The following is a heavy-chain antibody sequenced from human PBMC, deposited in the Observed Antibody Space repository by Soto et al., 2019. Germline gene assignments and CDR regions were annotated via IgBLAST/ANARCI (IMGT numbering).Heavy chain of an antibody. Sequence: EVQLLESGGGLVQPGGSLRLSCAASGFTFSGYAMSWVRQAPGKGLEWVSAIGSGSPFYADSVKGRFTISRDNANSTRNLQMNSLRADDTAVYFCAQDLGSSWYHYNSFAPGGQGTLVTVSS. CDR2: IGSGSP. D-gene: IGHD6-13*01. J-gene: IGHJ5*02. CDR3: AQDLGSSWYHYNSFAP. V-gene: IGHV3-23*01. CDR1: GFTFSGYA.